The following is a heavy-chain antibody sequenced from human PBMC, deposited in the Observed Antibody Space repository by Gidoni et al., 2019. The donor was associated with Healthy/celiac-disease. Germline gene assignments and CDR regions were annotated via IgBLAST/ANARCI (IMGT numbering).Heavy chain of an antibody. Sequence: EVQLVESGGGLVKPGGSLRLSCAASGFTFSNAWMSWVRQAPGKGLEWVGRIKSKTDGGTTDYAAPVKGRFTISRDDSKNTLYLQMNSLKTEDTAVYYCTTVGYSYGIDTVVDVWGQGTTVTVSS. D-gene: IGHD5-18*01. V-gene: IGHV3-15*01. CDR2: IKSKTDGGTT. CDR1: GFTFSNAW. J-gene: IGHJ6*02. CDR3: TTVGYSYGIDTVVDV.